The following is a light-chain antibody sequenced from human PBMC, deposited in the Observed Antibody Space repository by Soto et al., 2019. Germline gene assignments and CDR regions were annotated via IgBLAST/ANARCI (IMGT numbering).Light chain of an antibody. Sequence: DIQMTQSRSTLSASVGDRVTITCRASQSVSSWLAWYQQKPGKAPNLLIYKTSSLESGVPSRFSGSGSGTEFTLTISSLQPDDFATYYCQQYNNYPCTFGQGTKVEIK. CDR2: KTS. CDR3: QQYNNYPCT. J-gene: IGKJ1*01. V-gene: IGKV1-5*03. CDR1: QSVSSW.